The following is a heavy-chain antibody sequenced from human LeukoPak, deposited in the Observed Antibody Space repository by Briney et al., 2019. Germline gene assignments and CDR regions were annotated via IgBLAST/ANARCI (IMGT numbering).Heavy chain of an antibody. CDR2: ISSSSSYI. Sequence: GGSLRLSCAASGFTFSSYSMNWVRQAPGKGLEWVSSISSSSSYIYYADSVKGRFTISRDNAKNSLYLQMNSLRAEDTAVYYCARDKIAAAGTLVVWGKGTTVTVSS. V-gene: IGHV3-21*01. CDR1: GFTFSSYS. D-gene: IGHD6-13*01. CDR3: ARDKIAAAGTLVV. J-gene: IGHJ6*04.